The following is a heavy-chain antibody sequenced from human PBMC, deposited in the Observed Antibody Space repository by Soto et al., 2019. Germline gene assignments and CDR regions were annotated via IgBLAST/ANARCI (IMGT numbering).Heavy chain of an antibody. V-gene: IGHV1-8*01. CDR2: MDPKSGYT. D-gene: IGHD6-19*01. Sequence: QVQLVQSGAEVKKPGASLKVSCKASGYTFTSYDINWVRQAAGHGLEWMGWMDPKSGYTDYAQKFQGRVTMTRNTSISTPYMELSSLRSEDTAVYYCARGRGWRDNWGQGTLVTVSS. J-gene: IGHJ4*02. CDR3: ARGRGWRDN. CDR1: GYTFTSYD.